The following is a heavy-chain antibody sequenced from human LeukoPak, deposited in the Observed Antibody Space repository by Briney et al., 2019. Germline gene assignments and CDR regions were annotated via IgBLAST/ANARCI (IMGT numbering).Heavy chain of an antibody. V-gene: IGHV3-7*01. CDR1: GFTFSSYW. J-gene: IGHJ4*02. CDR3: ARGSSYYYDSSGVDY. Sequence: EPGGSLRLSCAASGFTFSSYWMSWARQAPGKGLEWVANIKQDGSEKYYVDSVKGRFTISRDNAKNSLYLQMNSLRAEDTAVYYCARGSSYYYDSSGVDYWGQGTLVTVSS. CDR2: IKQDGSEK. D-gene: IGHD3-22*01.